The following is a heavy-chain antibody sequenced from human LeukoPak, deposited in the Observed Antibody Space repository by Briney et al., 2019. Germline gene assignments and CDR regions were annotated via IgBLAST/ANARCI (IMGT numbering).Heavy chain of an antibody. CDR2: ISSSSSYI. CDR1: GFTFSSYS. CDR3: ARVGWNADAFDI. Sequence: GGFLRLSCAASGFTFSSYSMNWVRQAPGKGLEWVSSISSSSSYIYYADSVKGRFTISRDNAKISLYLQMNSLRAEDTAVYYCARVGWNADAFDIWGQGTMVTVYS. J-gene: IGHJ3*02. D-gene: IGHD1-1*01. V-gene: IGHV3-21*01.